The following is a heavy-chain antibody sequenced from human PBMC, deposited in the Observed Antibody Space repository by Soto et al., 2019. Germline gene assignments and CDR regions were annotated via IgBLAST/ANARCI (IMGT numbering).Heavy chain of an antibody. J-gene: IGHJ3*02. V-gene: IGHV4-39*07. CDR1: GGSLSSSSYY. CDR2: IYYSGST. CDR3: ARQPDYGDYGLDAFDI. D-gene: IGHD4-17*01. Sequence: SETLSLTCTVSGGSLSSSSYYWVWIRQPPGKGLEWIGNIYYSGSTYYNPSLKSRVTISVDTPKNQFSLRLSSVTAADTAVYYCARQPDYGDYGLDAFDIWGQGTMVTVSS.